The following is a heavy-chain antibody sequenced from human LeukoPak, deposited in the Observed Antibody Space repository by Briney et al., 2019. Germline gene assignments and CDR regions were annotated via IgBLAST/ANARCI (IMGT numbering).Heavy chain of an antibody. CDR3: AREPYCGGDCYPFYFDY. J-gene: IGHJ4*02. Sequence: GGSLTLSCAASGFTFNSYEMNWPRQAPGKALEWVSYISSSGSTIYYADSVKGRFTISRDNAKNSLYLQMNSLRAEDTAVYYCAREPYCGGDCYPFYFDYWGQGTLVTVSS. CDR1: GFTFNSYE. D-gene: IGHD2-21*02. CDR2: ISSSGSTI. V-gene: IGHV3-48*03.